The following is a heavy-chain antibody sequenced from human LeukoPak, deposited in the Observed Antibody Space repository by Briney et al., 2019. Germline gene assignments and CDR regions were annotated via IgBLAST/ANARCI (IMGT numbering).Heavy chain of an antibody. D-gene: IGHD5-12*01. Sequence: SQTLSLTCTVSGGSISSGGYYWSWIRQHPGKGLEWIGYIYYSGSTYYNPSLKSRVTISVDTSKNQFSLKLSSVTAADTAVYYCARVRVVDIVATIIRAYLDYWGQGTLVTVSS. J-gene: IGHJ4*02. CDR3: ARVRVVDIVATIIRAYLDY. CDR1: GGSISSGGYY. V-gene: IGHV4-31*03. CDR2: IYYSGST.